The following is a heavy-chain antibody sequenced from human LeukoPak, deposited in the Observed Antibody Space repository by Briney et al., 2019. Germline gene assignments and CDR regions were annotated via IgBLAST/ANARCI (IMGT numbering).Heavy chain of an antibody. J-gene: IGHJ4*02. CDR1: GFTFNSFA. Sequence: GGSLRLSCAASGFTFNSFAMHWVRQAPGKGLEWVAVIWYGGSNKYYADSVRGRFTISRDNSKNTLYLQMNSLRAEDTAVYYCAKGIGTIFGVVRYFDYWGQGTLVTVSS. V-gene: IGHV3-33*06. CDR3: AKGIGTIFGVVRYFDY. D-gene: IGHD3-3*01. CDR2: IWYGGSNK.